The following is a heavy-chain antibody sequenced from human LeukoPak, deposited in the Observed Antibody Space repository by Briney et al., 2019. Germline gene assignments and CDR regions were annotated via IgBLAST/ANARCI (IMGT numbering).Heavy chain of an antibody. V-gene: IGHV1-2*06. D-gene: IGHD6-19*01. Sequence: WASVKVSCKAPGYTFTGYYMHWVRQAPGQGLEWMGRINPNSGGTNYAQKFQGRVTMTRDTSISTAYMELSRLRSDDTAVYYCASSPLTVADPFDYWGQGTLVTVSS. CDR1: GYTFTGYY. CDR3: ASSPLTVADPFDY. CDR2: INPNSGGT. J-gene: IGHJ4*02.